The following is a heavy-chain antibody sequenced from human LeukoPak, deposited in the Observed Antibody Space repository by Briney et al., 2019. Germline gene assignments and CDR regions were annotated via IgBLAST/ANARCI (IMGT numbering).Heavy chain of an antibody. CDR1: GFTFSSYG. J-gene: IGHJ4*02. CDR2: ISGSGDRT. V-gene: IGHV3-23*01. CDR3: ARYYYDSSGYYYFDY. Sequence: GGSLRLSCAASGFTFSSYGMSWVRQAPGKGLEWVSVISGSGDRTYYADSVKGRFTISRDNSKNSLYLQMNSLRAEDTAVYYCARYYYDSSGYYYFDYGGQGTLVTVSS. D-gene: IGHD3-22*01.